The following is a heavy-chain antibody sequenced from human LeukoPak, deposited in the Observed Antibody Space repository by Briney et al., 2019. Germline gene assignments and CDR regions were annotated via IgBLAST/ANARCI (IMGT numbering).Heavy chain of an antibody. D-gene: IGHD2-21*02. CDR1: GGSISSGGYS. V-gene: IGHV4-30-2*01. CDR3: ARVNGCGGDCYVFDY. Sequence: SETLSLTCAVSGGSISSGGYSWSWIRQPPGKGLEWIGFIYHSGSTYYNPSLKSRVTISVDRSKNQFSLKLSSVTAADTAVYYCARVNGCGGDCYVFDYWGQGTLVTVSS. CDR2: IYHSGST. J-gene: IGHJ4*02.